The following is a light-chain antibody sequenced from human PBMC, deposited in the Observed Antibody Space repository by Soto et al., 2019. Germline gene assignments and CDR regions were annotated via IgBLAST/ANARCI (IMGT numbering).Light chain of an antibody. Sequence: SVLTQPPSVSGAPGQRVTISCTGSSSNIGAGYDVHWYQQLPGTAPKLLIYGNSNRPSGVPDRFSGSKSGTSASLAITGLQAEDEADHYCQSYASSLSGSVFGTGTKVTVL. CDR1: SSNIGAGYD. CDR2: GNS. J-gene: IGLJ1*01. CDR3: QSYASSLSGSV. V-gene: IGLV1-40*01.